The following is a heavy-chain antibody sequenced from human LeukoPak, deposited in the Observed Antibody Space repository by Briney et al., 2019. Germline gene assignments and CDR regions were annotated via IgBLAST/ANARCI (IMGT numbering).Heavy chain of an antibody. J-gene: IGHJ3*02. D-gene: IGHD1-26*01. V-gene: IGHV3-72*01. CDR2: TGNKADGHTT. CDR1: GFSFSDHY. Sequence: GGSLRLSCTASGFSFSDHYIDWVRRAPGKGLEWVGRTGNKADGHTTEYAASVRGRFIISREDSSNSLYLQMNSLKTEDTAVYYCTRGYSGISVYAFDIWGPGTMVTVSS. CDR3: TRGYSGISVYAFDI.